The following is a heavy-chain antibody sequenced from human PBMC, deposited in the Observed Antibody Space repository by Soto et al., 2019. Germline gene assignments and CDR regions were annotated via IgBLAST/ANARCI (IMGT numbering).Heavy chain of an antibody. Sequence: GASVKVSCKASGGTFSSYAISWVRQAPGQGLEWMGGIIPIFGTANYAQKFQGRVTITADESTSTAYMELSSLRSEDTAVYYCARDQGITGTGGRDYSDYGMDVWGQGTTVTVSS. CDR3: ARDQGITGTGGRDYSDYGMDV. CDR1: GGTFSSYA. CDR2: IIPIFGTA. V-gene: IGHV1-69*13. J-gene: IGHJ6*02. D-gene: IGHD1-20*01.